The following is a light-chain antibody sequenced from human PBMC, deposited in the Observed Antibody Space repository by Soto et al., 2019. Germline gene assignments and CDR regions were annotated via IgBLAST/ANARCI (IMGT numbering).Light chain of an antibody. CDR3: QQYNSYSGT. CDR2: KAF. Sequence: DIQMTQSPSTLSASVGDRVTITCRASQSISSWLAWYQQKPGKAPKLLIYKAFSLESGLPSRFSGSGSGTEITLTISSLQPDDFATYYCQQYNSYSGTFGQGTKLEIK. J-gene: IGKJ2*01. CDR1: QSISSW. V-gene: IGKV1-5*03.